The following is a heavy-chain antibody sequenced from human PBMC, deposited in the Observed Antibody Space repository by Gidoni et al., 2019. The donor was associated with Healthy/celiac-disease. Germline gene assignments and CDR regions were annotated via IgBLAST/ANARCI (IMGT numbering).Heavy chain of an antibody. CDR1: GGSFSGYY. V-gene: IGHV4-34*01. CDR2: INHSGST. CDR3: ARRTTVTYQNWFDP. J-gene: IGHJ5*02. D-gene: IGHD4-17*01. Sequence: QVQLPQWGAGLLKPSETLSLTCAVYGGSFSGYYWSWIRQPPGKGLEWIGEINHSGSTNYNPSLKSRVTISVDTSKNQFSLKLSSVTAADTAVYYCARRTTVTYQNWFDPWGQGTLVTVSS.